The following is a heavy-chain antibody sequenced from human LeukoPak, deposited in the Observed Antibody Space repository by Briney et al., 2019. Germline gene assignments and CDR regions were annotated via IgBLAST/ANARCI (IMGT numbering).Heavy chain of an antibody. D-gene: IGHD3-9*01. CDR3: AKDHTRYSVVGVFDY. CDR1: GFTFSSNT. Sequence: GGSLRLSCAASGFTFSSNTMSWVRQAPGKGLEWVSAISGSGGSTYYAGSVKGRFTISRDNSKNTLYLQMNSLRAEDTAVYYCAKDHTRYSVVGVFDYWGQGTLVTVSS. V-gene: IGHV3-23*01. CDR2: ISGSGGST. J-gene: IGHJ4*02.